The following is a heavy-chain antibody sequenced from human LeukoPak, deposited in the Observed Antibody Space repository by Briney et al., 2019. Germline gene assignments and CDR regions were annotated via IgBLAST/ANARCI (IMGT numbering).Heavy chain of an antibody. J-gene: IGHJ4*02. CDR2: IIPMFGTT. Sequence: GASVRVSCKASGGTLSNYALSWVRQAPGQGLEWMGGIIPMFGTTKYAQEFQGRVTITTDESTRMAYMELSSLRSEDTAVFYCATTSMYGDYVAFAFAHWGQGTLVTVSS. CDR1: GGTLSNYA. V-gene: IGHV1-69*05. D-gene: IGHD4-17*01. CDR3: ATTSMYGDYVAFAFAH.